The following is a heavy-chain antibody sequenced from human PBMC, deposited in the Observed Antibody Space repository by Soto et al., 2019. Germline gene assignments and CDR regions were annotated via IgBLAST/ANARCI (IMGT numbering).Heavy chain of an antibody. Sequence: QVQLVQSGAEVKKPGSSVKVSCKASGGTFSSYAISWVRQAPGQGLEWMGGIIPIFGTANYAQKFQGRVTITADESTRTAYMELSSLRSEDTAVYYCARDLSDGYNPYWYFALWGRGTLVTVSS. CDR2: IIPIFGTA. CDR3: ARDLSDGYNPYWYFAL. CDR1: GGTFSSYA. V-gene: IGHV1-69*01. J-gene: IGHJ2*01. D-gene: IGHD2-21*01.